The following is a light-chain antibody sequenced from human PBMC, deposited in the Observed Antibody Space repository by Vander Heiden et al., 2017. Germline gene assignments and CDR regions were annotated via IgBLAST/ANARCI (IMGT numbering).Light chain of an antibody. Sequence: DIVMTQSPLSLPVTPGEPASISYRSSQSLLHSNGYNYLDWYLQNPVQSPQLLIYLGSNRASGVPDRFSGSASVTDFTLRMSSVEAEDIGVYYCRLALPTPVTFGGGTKVEIK. CDR1: QSLLHSNGYNY. J-gene: IGKJ4*01. CDR3: RLALPTPVT. CDR2: LGS. V-gene: IGKV2-28*01.